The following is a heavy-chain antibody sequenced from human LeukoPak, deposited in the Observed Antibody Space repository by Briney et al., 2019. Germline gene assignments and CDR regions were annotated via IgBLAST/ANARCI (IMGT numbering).Heavy chain of an antibody. V-gene: IGHV1-46*01. CDR3: ARTPGGYSGSYDY. CDR1: GCTFTSYY. D-gene: IGHD1-26*01. CDR2: INPSGGST. J-gene: IGHJ4*02. Sequence: ASVKISYKASGCTFTSYYMHWVRQAPRQGLEWMGIINPSGGSTSYAQKFQGRVTMTRDTSTSTVYMELSSLRSEDTAVYYCARTPGGYSGSYDYWGQGTLVTVSS.